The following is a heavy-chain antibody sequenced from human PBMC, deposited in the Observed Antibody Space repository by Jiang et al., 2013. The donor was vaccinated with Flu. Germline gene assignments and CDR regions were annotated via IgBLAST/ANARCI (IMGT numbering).Heavy chain of an antibody. D-gene: IGHD6-19*01. CDR2: IYTSGST. J-gene: IGHJ1*01. CDR1: GGSISSGSYY. CDR3: AREDGYSSGWGTFHFQH. Sequence: GPGLVKPSQTLSLTCTVSGGSISSGSYYWSWIRQPAGKGLEWIGRIYTSGSTNYNPSLKSRVTISVDTSKNQFSLKLSSVTAADTAVYYCAREDGYSSGWGTFHFQHWGQGTLVTVSS. V-gene: IGHV4-61*02.